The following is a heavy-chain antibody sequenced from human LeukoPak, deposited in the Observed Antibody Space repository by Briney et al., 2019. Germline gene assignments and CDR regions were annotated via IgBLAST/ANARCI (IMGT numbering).Heavy chain of an antibody. V-gene: IGHV4-39*01. D-gene: IGHD6-13*01. Sequence: AETLSLTCTVSGGSISSSSYYWGWIRQPSGKGLEWIGSIYYSGSTYYNPSLKSRVTISVDTSKNQFSLKLSSVTAADTAVYYCKSIAAAGKSPYYYYGMDVWGQGTTVTVSS. CDR3: KSIAAAGKSPYYYYGMDV. CDR1: GGSISSSSYY. J-gene: IGHJ6*02. CDR2: IYYSGST.